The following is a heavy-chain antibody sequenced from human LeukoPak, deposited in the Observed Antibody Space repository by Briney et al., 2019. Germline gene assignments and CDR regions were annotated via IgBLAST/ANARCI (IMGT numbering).Heavy chain of an antibody. D-gene: IGHD6-19*01. CDR2: ISYDGSNK. V-gene: IGHV3-30*04. CDR3: ASHSRGIDY. Sequence: GGSLRLSCAASGFTFSSYAMHWVRQAPGKGLEWVAVISYDGSNKYYADSVKGRFTISRDNSKNTLYLQMNSLRAEDTAVYYCASHSRGIDYWGQGTLVTVSS. J-gene: IGHJ4*02. CDR1: GFTFSSYA.